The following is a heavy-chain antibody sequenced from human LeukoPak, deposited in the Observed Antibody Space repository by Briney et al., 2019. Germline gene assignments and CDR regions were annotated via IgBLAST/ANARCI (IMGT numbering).Heavy chain of an antibody. D-gene: IGHD6-13*01. J-gene: IGHJ5*02. CDR1: GGSISSYY. V-gene: IGHV4-34*01. Sequence: TSETLSLTCTVSGGSISSYYWSWIRQPPGKGLEWIGEINHSGSTHYNPSLKSRVTISVDTSKKQFSLKVRSVTAADTAVYYCARKEGGQLVNTRRWFDPWGQGTLVTVSS. CDR3: ARKEGGQLVNTRRWFDP. CDR2: INHSGST.